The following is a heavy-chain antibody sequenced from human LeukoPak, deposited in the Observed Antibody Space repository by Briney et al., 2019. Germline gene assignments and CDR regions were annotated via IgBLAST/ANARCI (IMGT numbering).Heavy chain of an antibody. CDR3: ARRSSGYSYGH. Sequence: PSETLSLTCAVSGGSISSGGYSWSWIRQPPGKGLEWIGYIYHSGSTYYNPSLKSRVTISVDTSKNQFSLKLSSVTAADTAVYYCARRSSGYSYGHWGQGTLVTVSS. D-gene: IGHD5-18*01. CDR2: IYHSGST. J-gene: IGHJ4*02. V-gene: IGHV4-30-2*01. CDR1: GGSISSGGYS.